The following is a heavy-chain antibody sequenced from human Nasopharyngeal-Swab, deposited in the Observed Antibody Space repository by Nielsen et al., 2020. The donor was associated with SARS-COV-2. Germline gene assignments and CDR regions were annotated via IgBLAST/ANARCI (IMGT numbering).Heavy chain of an antibody. D-gene: IGHD5-12*01. Sequence: GGSLRLSCATSGFTFSGYEMYWVRQGPGKGPEWVSYISRSGSTIKYADAVEGRFTISRDNVKNSLYLQLNSLRAEDTAVYYCASLVAPIDIWGQGTMVTVSS. V-gene: IGHV3-48*03. CDR1: GFTFSGYE. J-gene: IGHJ3*01. CDR2: ISRSGSTI. CDR3: ASLVAPIDI.